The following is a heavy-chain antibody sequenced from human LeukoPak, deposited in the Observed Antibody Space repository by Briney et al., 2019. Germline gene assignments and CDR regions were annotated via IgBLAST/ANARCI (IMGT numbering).Heavy chain of an antibody. CDR1: GFPFGDYS. J-gene: IGHJ4*02. CDR2: ISYEEKK. V-gene: IGHV3-30*01. CDR3: ARQTPYSGSSVDF. D-gene: IGHD6-6*01. Sequence: GGSLRLSCAASGFPFGDYSMHWVRQAPGKGLEWVTLISYEEKKYYADSVRGRFTFSRDNSRRTLSLQMNSLRPDDTAVYYCARQTPYSGSSVDFWGQGTLVTVSS.